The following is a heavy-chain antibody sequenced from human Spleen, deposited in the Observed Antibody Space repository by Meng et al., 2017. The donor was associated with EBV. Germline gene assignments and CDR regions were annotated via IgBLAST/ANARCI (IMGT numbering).Heavy chain of an antibody. CDR3: AMSGQLGSDRFDP. D-gene: IGHD6-6*01. CDR2: TSPYNGNT. V-gene: IGHV1-18*01. CDR1: GYRFTSHG. Sequence: QVQLVQSGAEVKKAGAPVKVSCKASGYRFTSHGINWVRQAPGQGLEWMGWTSPYNGNTKYAQKLQGRVTMTTDTSTSTTYMELRSLRSDDTAVYYCAMSGQLGSDRFDPWGQGTLVTVSS. J-gene: IGHJ5*02.